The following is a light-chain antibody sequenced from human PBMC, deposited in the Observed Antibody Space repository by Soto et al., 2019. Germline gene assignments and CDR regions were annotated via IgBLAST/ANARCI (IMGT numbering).Light chain of an antibody. CDR3: QQLNTLPFT. CDR1: HDISTY. J-gene: IGKJ5*01. Sequence: DIQLTQSPSLLSASVGDRVTITCRASHDISTYLAWYQQNPGKAPKLMIYEASTLQSGVPSRFSGSGSGTEFTLTISGLLPEDFATYHCQQLNTLPFTFGQGTRLDTK. CDR2: EAS. V-gene: IGKV1-9*01.